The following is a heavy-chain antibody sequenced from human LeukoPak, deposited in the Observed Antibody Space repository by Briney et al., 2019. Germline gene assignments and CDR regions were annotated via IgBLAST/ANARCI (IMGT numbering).Heavy chain of an antibody. J-gene: IGHJ5*02. CDR3: ARVGDYYASGSFAEWFDP. CDR1: GGSISGHY. Sequence: PSETLSLTCTVSGGSISGHYWSWIRQPPGRGLEWIGYIHYSGSTNYNPSLKSRVTISVDTSKNQFSLKLSSVTAADTAVYYCARVGDYYASGSFAEWFDPWGQGTLVTVSS. V-gene: IGHV4-59*11. D-gene: IGHD3-10*01. CDR2: IHYSGST.